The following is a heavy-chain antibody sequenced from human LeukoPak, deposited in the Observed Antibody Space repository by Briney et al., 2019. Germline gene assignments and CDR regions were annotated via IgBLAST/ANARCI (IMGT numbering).Heavy chain of an antibody. CDR2: IDQDEKER. J-gene: IGHJ4*02. Sequence: GGSLRLSCVASGFPFHNYWMTWVRQAPGKELEWVANIDQDEKERNYVDSVKGRFTISRDNAEKSLYLEMNSLGVEDTARYYCARGLYGSGRRSLMALWGPGTLVTVSS. CDR3: ARGLYGSGRRSLMAL. D-gene: IGHD3-10*01. CDR1: GFPFHNYW. V-gene: IGHV3-7*01.